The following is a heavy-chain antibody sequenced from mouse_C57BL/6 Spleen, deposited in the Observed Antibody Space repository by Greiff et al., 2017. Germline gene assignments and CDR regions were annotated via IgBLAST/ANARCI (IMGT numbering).Heavy chain of an antibody. J-gene: IGHJ4*01. V-gene: IGHV1-47*01. CDR1: GYTFTTYP. Sequence: VQLQQSGAELVKPGVAVKMTCKASGYTFTTYPIEWMKQNHGKSLEWIGNFHPYNDDTKYNEKLKGKATLTVEKSSSTVYCELSRLTSADFAVYYCARRGGYAMDYWGQGTSVTVSS. CDR2: FHPYNDDT. CDR3: ARRGGYAMDY.